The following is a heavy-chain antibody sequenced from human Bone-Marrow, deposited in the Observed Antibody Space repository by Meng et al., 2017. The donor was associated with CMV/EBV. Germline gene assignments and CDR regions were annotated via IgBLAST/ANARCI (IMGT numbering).Heavy chain of an antibody. CDR2: IWSDGSNK. CDR1: GFTFSTFG. J-gene: IGHJ3*02. D-gene: IGHD2/OR15-2a*01. V-gene: IGHV3-33*06. Sequence: GESLKISCATSGFTFSTFGMHWVRQAPGKGLEWVAVIWSDGSNKYYADSVKGRFTISRDNSKNTLYVQMNSLRGEDTAVYYCVKGGLSTLPRAFDIWGQGTLVTVSS. CDR3: VKGGLSTLPRAFDI.